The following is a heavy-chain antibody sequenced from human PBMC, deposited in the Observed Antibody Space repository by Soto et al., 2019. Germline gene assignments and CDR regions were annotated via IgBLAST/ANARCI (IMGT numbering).Heavy chain of an antibody. CDR1: GGSISNYF. CDR3: ARGGQDFWSGPFDY. J-gene: IGHJ4*02. Sequence: PSETLSLTCTVSGGSISNYFCNWIRQPAGKGLEWIGRIDNSRSTNYNPSLKSRITMSADTSRNQFSLKLNSVTAADTAVYYCARGGQDFWSGPFDYWGQGALVTVSS. V-gene: IGHV4-4*07. CDR2: IDNSRST. D-gene: IGHD3-3*01.